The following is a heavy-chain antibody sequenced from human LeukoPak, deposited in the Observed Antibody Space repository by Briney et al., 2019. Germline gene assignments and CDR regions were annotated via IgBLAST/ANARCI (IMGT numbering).Heavy chain of an antibody. Sequence: GGSLRLSCAASGFTFSSYAMSWVRQAPGKGLEWVALISYDGSYKYYTESVKGRFTISRDNSKNTLYLQMNSLRAEDTALYYKAYCFDYWGRGTLVTVSS. CDR1: GFTFSSYA. D-gene: IGHD2-15*01. V-gene: IGHV3-30*03. CDR3: AYCFDY. J-gene: IGHJ4*02. CDR2: ISYDGSYK.